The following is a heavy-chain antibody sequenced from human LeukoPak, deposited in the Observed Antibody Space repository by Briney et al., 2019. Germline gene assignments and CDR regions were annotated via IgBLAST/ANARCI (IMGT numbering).Heavy chain of an antibody. CDR3: ARVAPMGSSLVGDYYYYYTDV. J-gene: IGHJ6*03. V-gene: IGHV4-61*02. D-gene: IGHD6-13*01. Sequence: SETLSLTCTVSGGSISSGSYYWSWIRQPAGKGLEWIGRIYSSGSTNYNPSLKSRVTISVDTSKNQFSLKLSSVTAADTAVYYCARVAPMGSSLVGDYYYYYTDVWGKGTTVTVSS. CDR2: IYSSGST. CDR1: GGSISSGSYY.